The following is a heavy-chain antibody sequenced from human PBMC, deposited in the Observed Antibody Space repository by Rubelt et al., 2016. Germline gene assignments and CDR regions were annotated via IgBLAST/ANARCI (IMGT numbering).Heavy chain of an antibody. CDR1: GYTFTSYD. Sequence: QVQLVQSGAEVKKPGASVKVSCKASGYTFTSYDINWVRQATGQGLEWMGWMNPNSGGTNFVRKVEGRGTMSRDTSIRTACMERSRLRSADTAVHYCAREQLVPRDVWGQGTTVTVSS. D-gene: IGHD6-6*01. CDR2: MNPNSGGT. J-gene: IGHJ6*02. CDR3: AREQLVPRDV. V-gene: IGHV1-2*07.